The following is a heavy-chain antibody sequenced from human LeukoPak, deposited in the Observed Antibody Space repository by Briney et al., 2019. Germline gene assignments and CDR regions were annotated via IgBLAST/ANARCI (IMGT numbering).Heavy chain of an antibody. CDR1: GFTFSDSH. J-gene: IGHJ4*02. CDR2: ISGSGGST. Sequence: QPGGSLRLSCAVSGFTFSDSHMTWIRQAPGKGLEWVSAISGSGGSTYYADSVKGRFTISRDNSKNTLYLQMNSLRAEDTAVYYCAKVGSDGYNPFDYWGQGTLVTVSS. CDR3: AKVGSDGYNPFDY. D-gene: IGHD5-24*01. V-gene: IGHV3-23*01.